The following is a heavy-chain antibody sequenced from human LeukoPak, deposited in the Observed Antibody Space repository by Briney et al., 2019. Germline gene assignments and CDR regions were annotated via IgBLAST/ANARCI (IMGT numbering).Heavy chain of an antibody. J-gene: IGHJ4*02. V-gene: IGHV3-7*01. D-gene: IGHD6-6*01. CDR2: IDQDGSEQ. CDR1: GFTFTRYW. CDR3: SNGIYSSSY. Sequence: PGGSLRLSCAASGFTFTRYWMCRVRQAPGKGLEWVANIDQDGSEQYYLDSVEGRFTISRDNAKNSLYLQMDNLRAEDTAVYYCSNGIYSSSYWGRGTLATVSS.